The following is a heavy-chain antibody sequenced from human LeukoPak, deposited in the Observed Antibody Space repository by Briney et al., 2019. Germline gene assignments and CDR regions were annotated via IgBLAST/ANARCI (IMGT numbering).Heavy chain of an antibody. CDR2: IIPIFGTA. V-gene: IGHV1-69*05. D-gene: IGHD6-6*01. CDR3: ARDRGGESSSSKYNWFDP. Sequence: SVKVSCKASGGTFSSYAISWVRQAPGQGLEWMGRIIPIFGTANYAQKFQGRVTITTDESTSTAYMELSSLRSEDAAVYYCARDRGGESSSSKYNWFDPWGQGTLVTVSS. J-gene: IGHJ5*02. CDR1: GGTFSSYA.